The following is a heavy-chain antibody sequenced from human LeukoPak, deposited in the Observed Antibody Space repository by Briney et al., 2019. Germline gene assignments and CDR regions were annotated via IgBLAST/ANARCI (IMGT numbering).Heavy chain of an antibody. Sequence: PGGSLRLSCADSGFTFSSYSMNWVRQAPGKGLEWVSSISSSSSYIYYADSVKGRFTISRDNAKNSLYLQMNSLRAEDTAVYYCAKHSMDYGDYVGEDYWGQGTLVTVSS. J-gene: IGHJ4*02. V-gene: IGHV3-21*01. CDR3: AKHSMDYGDYVGEDY. CDR2: ISSSSSYI. D-gene: IGHD4-17*01. CDR1: GFTFSSYS.